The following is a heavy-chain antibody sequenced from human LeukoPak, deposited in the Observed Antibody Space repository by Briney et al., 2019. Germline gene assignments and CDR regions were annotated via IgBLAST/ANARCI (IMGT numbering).Heavy chain of an antibody. D-gene: IGHD3-16*01. CDR2: IHYSGNT. Sequence: SETLSLTCGVSGGSISTYYWSWIRRPPGKGLEWIGYIHYSGNTNSNPSLKSRVTISVDTSKNQFSLKLTSVTAADTAVYYCARADTWPYYFDYWGQGTLVTVSS. V-gene: IGHV4-59*01. CDR1: GGSISTYY. J-gene: IGHJ4*02. CDR3: ARADTWPYYFDY.